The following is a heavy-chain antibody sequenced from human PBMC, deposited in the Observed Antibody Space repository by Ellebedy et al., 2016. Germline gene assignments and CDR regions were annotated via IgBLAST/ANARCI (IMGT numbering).Heavy chain of an antibody. J-gene: IGHJ4*02. CDR3: ARVKARGDGYNLFDY. D-gene: IGHD5-24*01. CDR1: GGTFSSYA. CDR2: IIPIFGTA. V-gene: IGHV1-69*13. Sequence: SVKVSXXASGGTFSSYAISWVRQAPGQGLEWMGGIIPIFGTANYAQKFQGRVTITADESTSKAYMELSSLRSEDTAVYYCARVKARGDGYNLFDYWGQGTLVTVSS.